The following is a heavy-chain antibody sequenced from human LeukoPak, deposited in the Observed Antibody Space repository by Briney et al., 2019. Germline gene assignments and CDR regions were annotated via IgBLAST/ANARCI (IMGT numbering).Heavy chain of an antibody. CDR2: ISGSGGST. V-gene: IGHV3-23*01. CDR3: AKAPMVRGVWYFDY. J-gene: IGHJ4*02. CDR1: GFTFSGYA. Sequence: PGGSLRLSCAASGFTFSGYAMSWVRQAPGKGLEWVSAISGSGGSTYYADSVKGRFTISRDNSKNTLYLQMNSLRAEDTAVYYCAKAPMVRGVWYFDYWGQGTLVTVSS. D-gene: IGHD3-10*01.